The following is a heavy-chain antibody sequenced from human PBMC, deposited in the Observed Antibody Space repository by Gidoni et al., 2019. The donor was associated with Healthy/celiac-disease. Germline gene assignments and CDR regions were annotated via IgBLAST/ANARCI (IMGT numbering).Heavy chain of an antibody. CDR2: ISGSGGST. V-gene: IGHV3-23*01. CDR3: AKALRLAWRYGMDV. D-gene: IGHD2-15*01. CDR1: GFPFSSYA. J-gene: IGHJ6*02. Sequence: EVQLLESGGGLVQPGGSLRLSCAASGFPFSSYAMSWVRQAPWKGLEWVSAISGSGGSTYYADSVKGRFTISRDNSKNTLYLQMNSLRAEDTAVYYCAKALRLAWRYGMDVWGQGTTVTVSS.